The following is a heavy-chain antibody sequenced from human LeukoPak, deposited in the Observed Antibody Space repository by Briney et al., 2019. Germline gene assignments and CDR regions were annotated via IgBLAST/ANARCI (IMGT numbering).Heavy chain of an antibody. CDR1: GFTVSSNY. Sequence: GGSLRLSCAASGFTVSSNYMSWVRQAPGKGLEWVSVIYSGGSTYYADSVKGRFTISRDNSKNTLYLQMNSLRAEDTAVYYCARDRGYCSSTSCYAGYLFDYWGQGTLVTVSS. CDR2: IYSGGST. V-gene: IGHV3-53*01. J-gene: IGHJ4*02. CDR3: ARDRGYCSSTSCYAGYLFDY. D-gene: IGHD2-2*01.